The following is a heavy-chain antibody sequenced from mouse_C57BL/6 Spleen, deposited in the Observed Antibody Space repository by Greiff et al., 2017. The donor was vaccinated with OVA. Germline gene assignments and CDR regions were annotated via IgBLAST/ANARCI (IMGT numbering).Heavy chain of an antibody. Sequence: VQLQQPGAELVKPGASVKMSCKASGYTFTSYWITWVKQRPGQGLEWIGDIYPGSGSTNYNEKFQGKATMTADTSSNTAYLQLSSLTSEDTAVYYCTTGRAYDYLPWFAYWGQGTLVTVSA. CDR3: TTGRAYDYLPWFAY. CDR1: GYTFTSYW. D-gene: IGHD2-4*01. V-gene: IGHV1-55*01. CDR2: IYPGSGST. J-gene: IGHJ3*01.